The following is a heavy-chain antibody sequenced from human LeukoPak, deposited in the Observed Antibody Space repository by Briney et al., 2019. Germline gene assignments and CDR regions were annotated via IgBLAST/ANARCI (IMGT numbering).Heavy chain of an antibody. Sequence: ASVKVSCKASSYSFTSYGISWVRQAPGQGLEWRGWISAYNGNTNYAQKLQGRVTMTTDTSTSTAYMELRSLRSEDTAVYYCATVPWPYSVYFDYWGQGTLVTVSS. CDR2: ISAYNGNT. J-gene: IGHJ4*02. CDR3: ATVPWPYSVYFDY. V-gene: IGHV1-18*01. D-gene: IGHD5/OR15-5a*01. CDR1: SYSFTSYG.